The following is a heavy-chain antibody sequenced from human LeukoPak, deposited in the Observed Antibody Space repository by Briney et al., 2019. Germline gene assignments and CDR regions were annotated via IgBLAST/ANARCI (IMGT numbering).Heavy chain of an antibody. CDR1: GFTFSSYW. CDR2: IKQDGSEI. D-gene: IGHD6-19*01. CDR3: ATIEAVRFHY. J-gene: IGHJ4*02. V-gene: IGHV3-7*01. Sequence: GGSLRLSCAASGFTFSSYWMSWVRQAPGKGLEWVANIKQDGSEIYYLDSVKGRFTISRDNAKNSLYLQMNSLRVEDTAVYYCATIEAVRFHYWGQGTLVTVSS.